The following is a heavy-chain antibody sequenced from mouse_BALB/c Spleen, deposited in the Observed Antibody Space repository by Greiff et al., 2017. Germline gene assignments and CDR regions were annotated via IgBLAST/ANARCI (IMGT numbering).Heavy chain of an antibody. CDR3: ARQIYYDYDGPLDY. D-gene: IGHD2-4*01. J-gene: IGHJ2*01. Sequence: EVKVVESGGDLVKPGGSLKLSCAASGFTFSSYGMSWVRQTPDKRLEWVATISSGGSYTYYPDSVKGRFTISRDNAKNTLYLQMSSLKSEDTAMYYCARQIYYDYDGPLDYWGQGTTLTVSS. CDR2: ISSGGSYT. V-gene: IGHV5-6*01. CDR1: GFTFSSYG.